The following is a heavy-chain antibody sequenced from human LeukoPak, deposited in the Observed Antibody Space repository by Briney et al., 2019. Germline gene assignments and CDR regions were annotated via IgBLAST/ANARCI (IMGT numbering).Heavy chain of an antibody. J-gene: IGHJ6*04. CDR2: INPNSGGT. CDR3: AKARGLYCSSTSCYDCDV. V-gene: IGHV1-2*02. Sequence: ASVKVSCKASGYTFTAYYIHWVRQAPGQGLEWMGWINPNSGGTNYAQKFQGRVTLTRDTSITTAYMELSRLRSDDTAVYYCAKARGLYCSSTSCYDCDVWGKGTTVTVSS. D-gene: IGHD2-2*01. CDR1: GYTFTAYY.